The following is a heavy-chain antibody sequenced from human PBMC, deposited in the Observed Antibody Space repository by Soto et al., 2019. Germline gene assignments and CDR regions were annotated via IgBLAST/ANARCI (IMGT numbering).Heavy chain of an antibody. V-gene: IGHV3-23*01. CDR1: GFAFHDYT. Sequence: PGGSLRLSCAASGFAFHDYTMNWVRQAPGQGLEWVSAISGNSGSTYYADSVKGRFTISRDNSKNTVYLQMNSLRADDTAVYYCAKEGSSSLFLFGSWGQGNLVTVSS. D-gene: IGHD6-6*01. CDR3: AKEGSSSLFLFGS. CDR2: ISGNSGST. J-gene: IGHJ4*02.